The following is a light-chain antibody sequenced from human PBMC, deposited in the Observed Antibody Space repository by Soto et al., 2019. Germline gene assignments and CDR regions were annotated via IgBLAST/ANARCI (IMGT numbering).Light chain of an antibody. CDR2: DAS. CDR3: QQRSNCPPIT. Sequence: EIVLTQSPATLSLSPGERATLSSSASQSVSSYLAWYQQKPGQAPRLLIYDASNRATGIPARFSGSGSGTDFTLTISSLEPEDFAVYYCQQRSNCPPITFGQGTRLEIK. CDR1: QSVSSY. J-gene: IGKJ5*01. V-gene: IGKV3-11*01.